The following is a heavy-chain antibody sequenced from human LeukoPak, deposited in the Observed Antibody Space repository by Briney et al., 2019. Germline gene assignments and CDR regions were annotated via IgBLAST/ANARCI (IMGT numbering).Heavy chain of an antibody. D-gene: IGHD2-15*01. CDR2: INWNGGST. CDR3: ARLSYCSGGSCYRETYYYYYMDV. Sequence: GGSLRLSCAASGFTFSSYAMSWVRQAPGKGLEWVSGINWNGGSTGYADSVKGRFTISRDNAKNSLYLQMNSLRAEDTALYYCARLSYCSGGSCYRETYYYYYMDVWGKGTTVTVSS. J-gene: IGHJ6*03. V-gene: IGHV3-20*04. CDR1: GFTFSSYA.